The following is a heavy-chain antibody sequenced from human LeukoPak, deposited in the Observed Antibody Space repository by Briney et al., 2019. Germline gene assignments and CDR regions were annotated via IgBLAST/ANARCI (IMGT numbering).Heavy chain of an antibody. CDR3: ARAYYDILTGYYLSAFDI. Sequence: SVKVSCKASGYTFTSYGINWVRQATGQGLEWMGWMNPNSGNTGYAQKFQGRVTMTRNTSISTAYMELSSLRSEDTAVYYCARAYYDILTGYYLSAFDIWGQGTMVTVSS. CDR2: MNPNSGNT. D-gene: IGHD3-9*01. V-gene: IGHV1-8*01. J-gene: IGHJ3*02. CDR1: GYTFTSYG.